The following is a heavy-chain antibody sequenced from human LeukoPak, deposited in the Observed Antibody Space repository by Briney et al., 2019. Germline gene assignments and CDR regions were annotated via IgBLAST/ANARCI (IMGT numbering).Heavy chain of an antibody. Sequence: SETLSLTCAVYGGSFSGYYWSWICQPPGKGLEWIGEINHSGSTNYNPSLKSRVTISVDTSKNQFSLKLSSVTAADTAVYYCAREIAVAGTSFWDYWGQGTLVTVSS. V-gene: IGHV4-34*01. CDR3: AREIAVAGTSFWDY. CDR2: INHSGST. D-gene: IGHD6-19*01. CDR1: GGSFSGYY. J-gene: IGHJ4*02.